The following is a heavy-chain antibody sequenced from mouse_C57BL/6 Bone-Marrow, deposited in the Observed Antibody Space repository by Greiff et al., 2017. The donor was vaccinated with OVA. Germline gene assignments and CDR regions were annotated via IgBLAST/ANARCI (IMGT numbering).Heavy chain of an antibody. Sequence: QVQLKESGPELVKPGASVKISCKASGYAFSSSWMNWVKQRPGKGLEWIGRIYPGDGDTNYNGKFKGKATLTADKSSSTAYMQLSSLTSEDSAVYFCAREGGAYWGQGTTLTVSS. J-gene: IGHJ2*01. CDR3: AREGGAY. V-gene: IGHV1-82*01. CDR1: GYAFSSSW. CDR2: IYPGDGDT.